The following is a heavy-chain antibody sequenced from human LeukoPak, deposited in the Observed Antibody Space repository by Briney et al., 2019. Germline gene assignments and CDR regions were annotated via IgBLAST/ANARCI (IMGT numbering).Heavy chain of an antibody. J-gene: IGHJ3*02. CDR2: IYYSVST. CDR3: ARRRWLQFSLDAFDI. V-gene: IGHV4-59*11. Sequence: SETLSLTCTVSGGSISPHYWSWIRQPPGKGLEWIGYIYYSVSTNYNPSLKSRVTISVDTSKNQFSLKLSSVTAADTAVYYCARRRWLQFSLDAFDIWGQGTMVTVSS. CDR1: GGSISPHY. D-gene: IGHD5-24*01.